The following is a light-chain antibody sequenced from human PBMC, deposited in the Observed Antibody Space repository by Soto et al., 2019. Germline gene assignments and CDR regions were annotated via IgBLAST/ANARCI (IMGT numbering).Light chain of an antibody. J-gene: IGLJ2*01. V-gene: IGLV2-14*01. CDR1: SSDVGGYNY. Sequence: QSALTQPASVSGSPGQSITISCTGTSSDVGGYNYVSWYQQHPGKAPKLMIYEVSNRPSGVSNRFSGYKSGNTASLTISGLQAEDEADYYCSSYTSSNTPVVFGGGTKVTVL. CDR2: EVS. CDR3: SSYTSSNTPVV.